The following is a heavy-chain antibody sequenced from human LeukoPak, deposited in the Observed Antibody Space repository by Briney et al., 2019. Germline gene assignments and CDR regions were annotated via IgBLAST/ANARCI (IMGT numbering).Heavy chain of an antibody. V-gene: IGHV3-23*01. CDR3: AKAFGSGHRYYYYYMDV. Sequence: GGSLRLSCAASGFTFSSYAMSWVRQAPGEGLEWVSAISGSGGSTYYADSVKGRFTISRDNSKNTLYLQMNSLRAEDTAVYYCAKAFGSGHRYYYYYMDVWGKGTTVTVSS. J-gene: IGHJ6*03. CDR1: GFTFSSYA. CDR2: ISGSGGST. D-gene: IGHD2-15*01.